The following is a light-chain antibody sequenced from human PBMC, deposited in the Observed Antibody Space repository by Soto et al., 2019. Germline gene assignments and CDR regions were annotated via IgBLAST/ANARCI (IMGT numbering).Light chain of an antibody. Sequence: QSALTQPASVSGSPGQSITISCTGTSSDVGTYKLVSWYRQHPGKAPKLMIYEGSKRPSGVSNRFSGSTSANTASLTISGLQAEVEADYYCCSYAGSSTYVVFGGGTKLTVL. CDR3: CSYAGSSTYVV. CDR1: SSDVGTYKL. V-gene: IGLV2-23*01. J-gene: IGLJ2*01. CDR2: EGS.